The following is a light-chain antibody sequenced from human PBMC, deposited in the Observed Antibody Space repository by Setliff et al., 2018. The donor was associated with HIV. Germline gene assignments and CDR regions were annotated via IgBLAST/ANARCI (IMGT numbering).Light chain of an antibody. CDR3: RSYAGSYTVL. V-gene: IGLV8-61*01. CDR1: SGSVSASHY. CDR2: NTK. Sequence: QTVVTQEPSLSVSPGGTVTLTCGLTSGSVSASHYPSWNQQTPGQAPRTLIYNTKTRSSGVPDRFSGSKSGNTAFLTISGLQGEDEADYYCRSYAGSYTVLFGGGTKVTVL. J-gene: IGLJ2*01.